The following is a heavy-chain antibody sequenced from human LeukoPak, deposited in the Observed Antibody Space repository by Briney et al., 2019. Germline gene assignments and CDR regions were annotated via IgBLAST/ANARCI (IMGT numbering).Heavy chain of an antibody. CDR1: GYSISSGYY. CDR3: ARDDYSRDWFDP. V-gene: IGHV4-38-2*02. Sequence: SETLSLTCTVSGYSISSGYYWGWIRQPPGKGLEWIGSIYHSGSTYYNPSLKSRVTISVDTSKNQFSLKLSSVTAADTAVYYCARDDYSRDWFDPWGQGTLVTVSS. J-gene: IGHJ5*02. CDR2: IYHSGST. D-gene: IGHD4-11*01.